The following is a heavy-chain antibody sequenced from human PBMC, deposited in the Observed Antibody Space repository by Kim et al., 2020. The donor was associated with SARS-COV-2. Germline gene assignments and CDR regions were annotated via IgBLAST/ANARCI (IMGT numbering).Heavy chain of an antibody. CDR3: ARDLREYYYDSSGYLRAFD. CDR2: INPKSNVT. J-gene: IGHJ3*01. V-gene: IGHV1-2*06. Sequence: ASVKVSCKASGYTFTGYYIHWVRQAPGQGLEWMGRINPKSNVTHFARKFQGRVTMTRDTSITTAYMELSSLTSDDTAVYYCARDLREYYYDSSGYLRAFD. D-gene: IGHD3-22*01. CDR1: GYTFTGYY.